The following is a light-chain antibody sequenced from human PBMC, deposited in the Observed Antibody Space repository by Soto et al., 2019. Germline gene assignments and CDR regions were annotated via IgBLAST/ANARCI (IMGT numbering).Light chain of an antibody. CDR1: PSVSSSY. CDR3: QQDGSSPPLT. J-gene: IGKJ4*01. Sequence: EIVLTQSPGTLSLSPGERATLSCRASPSVSSSYLAWSQQKPGQAPRLLIYGASSRATGIPDRFSGSGSGTDFTLTISRLEPAVFAVYYGQQDGSSPPLTLGGRTKVEIK. CDR2: GAS. V-gene: IGKV3-20*01.